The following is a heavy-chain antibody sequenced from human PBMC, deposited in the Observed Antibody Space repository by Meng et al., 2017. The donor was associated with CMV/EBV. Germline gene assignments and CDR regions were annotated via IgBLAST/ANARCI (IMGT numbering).Heavy chain of an antibody. V-gene: IGHV3-9*01. CDR3: ARELGWFDP. D-gene: IGHD7-27*01. J-gene: IGHJ5*02. Sequence: GGSLRLSCAASGFTFDDYAMHWVRQAPGKGLEWVSGISWNSGSIGYADSVKGRFTISRDNAKNSLYLQMNSLRAEDTALYYCARELGWFDPWGQGTLVTVSS. CDR1: GFTFDDYA. CDR2: ISWNSGSI.